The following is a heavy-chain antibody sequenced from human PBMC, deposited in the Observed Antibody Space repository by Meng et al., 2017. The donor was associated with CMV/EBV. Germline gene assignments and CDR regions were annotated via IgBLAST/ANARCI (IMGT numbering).Heavy chain of an antibody. Sequence: ASVKVSCKASGYTFTSYGISWVRQAPGQGLEWMGWISAYNGNTNYAQKLQGRVTMTTDTSTSTAYMELRSLRSEDTAVYYCARVIVVPAAIPLYYYYGMDVWGQGTTVTVSS. V-gene: IGHV1-18*01. D-gene: IGHD2-2*02. CDR3: ARVIVVPAAIPLYYYYGMDV. CDR2: ISAYNGNT. CDR1: GYTFTSYG. J-gene: IGHJ6*02.